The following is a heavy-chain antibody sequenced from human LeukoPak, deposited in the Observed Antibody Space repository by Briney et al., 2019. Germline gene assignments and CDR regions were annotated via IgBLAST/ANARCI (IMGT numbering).Heavy chain of an antibody. CDR3: TRQPQYDSSGYGPDP. Sequence: GGSLRLSCAASGFTFSGSAMHWVRQASGKGLEWVGRIRSKANSYATAYAVSVKGRFTISRDDSKNTAYLQMNSLKTEDTAVYYCTRQPQYDSSGYGPDPWGQGTLVTVSS. CDR1: GFTFSGSA. V-gene: IGHV3-73*01. D-gene: IGHD3-22*01. CDR2: IRSKANSYAT. J-gene: IGHJ5*02.